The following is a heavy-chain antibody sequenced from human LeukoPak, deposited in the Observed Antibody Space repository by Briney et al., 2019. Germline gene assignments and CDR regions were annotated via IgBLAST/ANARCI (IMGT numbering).Heavy chain of an antibody. V-gene: IGHV3-74*01. D-gene: IGHD6-13*01. CDR3: ARDGDGSSRFDY. J-gene: IGHJ4*02. CDR2: INSDGSST. Sequence: AGGSLRLSCAASGFTFSSYWMHWVRQAPGKGLVWVSRINSDGSSTSYADSVKGRFTISRDNAKNTLYLQMNSLRAEDAAVYYCARDGDGSSRFDYWGQGTLVTVSS. CDR1: GFTFSSYW.